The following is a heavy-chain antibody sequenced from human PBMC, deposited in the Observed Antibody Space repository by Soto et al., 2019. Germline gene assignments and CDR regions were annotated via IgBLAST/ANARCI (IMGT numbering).Heavy chain of an antibody. CDR1: GFTFRSFT. CDR2: IWGDGSQH. D-gene: IGHD4-17*01. J-gene: IGHJ4*02. CDR3: VNDFGDYKFDY. V-gene: IGHV3-33*06. Sequence: GSLRLSCEASGFTFRSFTMHWVRQAPGKGLEWVAAIWGDGSQHYYADSVKGRFTVSRDNSKNTVYLQMNSPGAEDTAVYYCVNDFGDYKFDYWGQGTLVTV.